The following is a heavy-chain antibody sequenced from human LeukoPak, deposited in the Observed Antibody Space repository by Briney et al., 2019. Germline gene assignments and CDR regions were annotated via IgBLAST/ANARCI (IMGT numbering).Heavy chain of an antibody. Sequence: ASVKVSCKASGYTFTSYGISWVRQAPGQGLEGMGWISAYNGNTNYAKKIQGRVTMTKETKTRTDYMELRSLTSDHTAVYYCARDCSGGSCYELTAYYFDYWGQGTLVTVSS. CDR3: ARDCSGGSCYELTAYYFDY. CDR2: ISAYNGNT. D-gene: IGHD2-15*01. J-gene: IGHJ4*02. CDR1: GYTFTSYG. V-gene: IGHV1-18*01.